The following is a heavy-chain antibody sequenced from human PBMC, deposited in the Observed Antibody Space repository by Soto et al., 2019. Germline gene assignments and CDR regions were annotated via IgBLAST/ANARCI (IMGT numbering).Heavy chain of an antibody. J-gene: IGHJ4*01. V-gene: IGHV4-39*01. CDR1: GGSISGYY. CDR3: ARHRGPAPVY. D-gene: IGHD3-10*01. Sequence: SETLSLTCTVSGGSISGYYWTWIRQPPGKGLEWVGSLFYGWTTDYNPSLKSRLTMSLDTSKNHFSLKLRSVTAADTAVYYCARHRGPAPVYWGHGTLVTVSS. CDR2: LFYGWTT.